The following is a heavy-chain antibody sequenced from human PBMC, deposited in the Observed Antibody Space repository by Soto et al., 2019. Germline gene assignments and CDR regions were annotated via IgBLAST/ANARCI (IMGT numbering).Heavy chain of an antibody. CDR2: IYYSGST. CDR3: ARTLYYSGGSCYFDY. CDR1: GDSISSGGYY. J-gene: IGHJ4*02. V-gene: IGHV4-31*03. D-gene: IGHD2-15*01. Sequence: QVQLQESGPGLVKPSQTLSLSCTVSGDSISSGGYYWSWIRQHPGKGLEWIGYIYYSGSTYYNPSLKSRVTISVDTSKNQFSLKLNPVTAADTAVYYCARTLYYSGGSCYFDYWGQGTLVTVSS.